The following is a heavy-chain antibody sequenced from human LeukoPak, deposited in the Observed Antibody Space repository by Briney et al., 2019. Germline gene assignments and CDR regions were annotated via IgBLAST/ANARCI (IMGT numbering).Heavy chain of an antibody. Sequence: PGGSLRLSCAASGVTFSSYSMNWVRQAPGKGLEWVSSISSSSSYIYYADSVKGRFTISRDNAKKSLYLQMSSLGAEETAVYYCARAVSVPRLDYWGQGPLVTVPS. J-gene: IGHJ4*02. CDR3: ARAVSVPRLDY. CDR1: GVTFSSYS. D-gene: IGHD2/OR15-2a*01. CDR2: ISSSSSYI. V-gene: IGHV3-21*04.